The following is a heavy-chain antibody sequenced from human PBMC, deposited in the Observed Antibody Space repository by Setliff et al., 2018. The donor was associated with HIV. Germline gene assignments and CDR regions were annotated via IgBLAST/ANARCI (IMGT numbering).Heavy chain of an antibody. CDR1: GGSINSFY. CDR2: ISYSGST. CDR3: ARAKYYYDTSAYYGSRDWYFDL. V-gene: IGHV4-59*12. D-gene: IGHD3-22*01. J-gene: IGHJ2*01. Sequence: PSETLSLTCTVSGGSINSFYWGWIRQPPGKGLEWIGYISYSGSTNYNPSLKSRVTISVDTSKNQFSLKLNSVTAADTAVYYCARAKYYYDTSAYYGSRDWYFDLWGRGTLVTVSS.